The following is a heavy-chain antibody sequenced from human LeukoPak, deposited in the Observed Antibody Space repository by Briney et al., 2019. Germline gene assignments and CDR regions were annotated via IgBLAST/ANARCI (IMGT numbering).Heavy chain of an antibody. Sequence: GGSLRLSCAASGFTFSSYSMNWVRQAPGKGLEWVSSISSSSSYIYYADSVKGRFTISRDNAKNSLYLQMNSLRAEDTAVYYCAKAVGATTPXXYWGXGTLVTVSS. D-gene: IGHD1-26*01. CDR2: ISSSSSYI. CDR3: AKAVGATTPXXY. V-gene: IGHV3-21*01. CDR1: GFTFSSYS. J-gene: IGHJ4*02.